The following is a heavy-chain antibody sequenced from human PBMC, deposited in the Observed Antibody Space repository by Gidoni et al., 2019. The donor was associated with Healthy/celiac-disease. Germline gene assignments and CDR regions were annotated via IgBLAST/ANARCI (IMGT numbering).Heavy chain of an antibody. D-gene: IGHD3-16*02. J-gene: IGHJ5*02. CDR2: FDPEDGET. V-gene: IGHV1-24*01. CDR3: ALLKGSGFMITFGGVIFDP. Sequence: QVQLVQSGAEVKKPGASVTVSCKVSGYTLTAFSMHWVRQAPGKGLEWMGGFDPEDGETIYAQKFQGRVTMTEDTSTDTAYMELSSLRSEDTAVYYCALLKGSGFMITFGGVIFDPWGQGTLVTVSS. CDR1: GYTLTAFS.